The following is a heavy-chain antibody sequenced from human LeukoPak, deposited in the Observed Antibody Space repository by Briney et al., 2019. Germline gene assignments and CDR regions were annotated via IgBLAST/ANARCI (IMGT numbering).Heavy chain of an antibody. J-gene: IGHJ3*02. Sequence: LETLSLTCTVSGGSISSSSYYWGWIRQPPGKGLEWIGSTFYSGSTYYNPSLKSRLTISVDTSKNQFSLTLSSVTAADTAVYYCARHSPTDAFDIWGQGTMVTVSS. V-gene: IGHV4-39*01. CDR3: ARHSPTDAFDI. CDR2: TFYSGST. D-gene: IGHD4-17*01. CDR1: GGSISSSSYY.